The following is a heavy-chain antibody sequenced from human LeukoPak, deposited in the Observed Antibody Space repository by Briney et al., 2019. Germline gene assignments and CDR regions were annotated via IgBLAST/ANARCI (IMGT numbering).Heavy chain of an antibody. J-gene: IGHJ4*02. CDR3: ARARGGRQNYFDY. CDR2: IYTSGST. Sequence: MASETLSLTCTVSGGSISSGSYYWSWIRQPAGKGLEWIGRIYTSGSTNYNPSLKSRVTISVDTSKNQFSLKLSSVTAADTAVYYCARARGGRQNYFDYWGQGTLVTVSS. V-gene: IGHV4-61*02. CDR1: GGSISSGSYY.